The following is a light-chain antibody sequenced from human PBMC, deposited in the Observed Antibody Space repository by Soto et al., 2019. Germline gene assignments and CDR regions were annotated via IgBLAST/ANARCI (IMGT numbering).Light chain of an antibody. CDR3: AAWDDSLNGYV. CDR2: SNN. J-gene: IGLJ1*01. Sequence: QSVLTQAPSASGTPGQGVTISCSGSSXNIGSHTVNWYQQLPGTAPKLLIYSNNQRPSGVPDRFSGSGSGTSASLAISGLQSEDEADYYCAAWDDSLNGYVFGTGTKVTVL. V-gene: IGLV1-44*01. CDR1: SXNIGSHT.